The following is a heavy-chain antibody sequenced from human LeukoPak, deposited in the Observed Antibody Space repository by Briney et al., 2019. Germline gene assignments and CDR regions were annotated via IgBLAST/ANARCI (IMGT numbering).Heavy chain of an antibody. CDR3: ATSYRGKYRAFDS. J-gene: IGHJ3*02. V-gene: IGHV3-48*04. CDR1: GFTFSSYG. Sequence: GRSLRLSCAASGFTFSSYGMHWVRQAPGKGLEWVSYISSSGSTIHYADSVKGRFTISRDNAKNTLYLQMNSLRAEDTAVYYCATSYRGKYRAFDSWGQGTMVTVSS. CDR2: ISSSGSTI. D-gene: IGHD1-26*01.